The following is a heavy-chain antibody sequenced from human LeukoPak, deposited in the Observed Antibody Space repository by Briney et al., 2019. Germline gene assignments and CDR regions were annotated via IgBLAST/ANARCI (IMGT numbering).Heavy chain of an antibody. Sequence: GRSLRLSCAASGFTFSSYGMHWVRQAPGKGLEWVAVIWYDGSNKYYADSVKGRFTISRDNSKNTLYLQLNSLRAEDTALYYCARGGSSWQNYLDYWGQGSLVTVSS. J-gene: IGHJ4*02. CDR3: ARGGSSWQNYLDY. CDR1: GFTFSSYG. V-gene: IGHV3-33*01. D-gene: IGHD6-13*01. CDR2: IWYDGSNK.